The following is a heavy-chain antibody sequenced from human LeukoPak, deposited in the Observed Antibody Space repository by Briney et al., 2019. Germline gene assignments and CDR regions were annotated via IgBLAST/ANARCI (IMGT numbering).Heavy chain of an antibody. D-gene: IGHD2-8*01. CDR1: GGTFSSYA. V-gene: IGHV1-69*06. Sequence: ASVKVSCKASGGTFSSYAISWVRQAPGQGLEWMGGIIPIFGTANYAQKFQGRVTITADKSTSTAYMELSSLRSEDTAVYYCARDLGYCTNGVCYFYWYFDLWGRGTLVTASS. J-gene: IGHJ2*01. CDR2: IIPIFGTA. CDR3: ARDLGYCTNGVCYFYWYFDL.